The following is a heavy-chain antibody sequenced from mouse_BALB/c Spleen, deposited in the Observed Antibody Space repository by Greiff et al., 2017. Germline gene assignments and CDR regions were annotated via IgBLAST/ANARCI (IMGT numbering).Heavy chain of an antibody. J-gene: IGHJ1*01. CDR1: GYTFTSYW. V-gene: IGHV1S81*02. D-gene: IGHD2-3*01. CDR2: INPSNGRT. CDR3: ARKRDGYYWYFDV. Sequence: VQLQQPGAELVKPGASVKLSCKASGYTFTSYWMHWVKQRPGQGLEWIGEINPSNGRTNYNEKFKSKATLTVDKSSSTAYMQLSSLTSEDSAVYYCARKRDGYYWYFDVWGAGTTVTVSS.